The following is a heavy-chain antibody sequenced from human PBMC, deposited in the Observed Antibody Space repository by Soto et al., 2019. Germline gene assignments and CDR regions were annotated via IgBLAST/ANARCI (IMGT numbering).Heavy chain of an antibody. CDR2: IHSGGRT. D-gene: IGHD6-19*01. Sequence: QLQLHQSGPGLLKPSETLFLTCTVSGVSIGSSDYFWVWIRQPPGKGLEWLARIHSGGRTFYTPSLQSRVTIFVDPSRNQFSLKLTSVTAADTAVYYCARLPRTSVGGTGADYWGQGTLVTVSS. CDR1: GVSIGSSDYF. J-gene: IGHJ4*02. CDR3: ARLPRTSVGGTGADY. V-gene: IGHV4-39*01.